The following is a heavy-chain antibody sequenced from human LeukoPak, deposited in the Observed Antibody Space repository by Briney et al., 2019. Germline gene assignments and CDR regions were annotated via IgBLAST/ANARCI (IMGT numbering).Heavy chain of an antibody. CDR3: AGGSDVYDC. J-gene: IGHJ4*02. CDR2: IYISGTT. D-gene: IGHD3-3*01. Sequence: PSETLSLTCTVSGGSISTYYRSWIRQPPGKGLEWIGYIYISGTTNYNPSLKSRVTMSVDTSKNQLSMKLSSVTAADTAVYYCAGGSDVYDCWGQGTLVTVSS. V-gene: IGHV4-59*01. CDR1: GGSISTYY.